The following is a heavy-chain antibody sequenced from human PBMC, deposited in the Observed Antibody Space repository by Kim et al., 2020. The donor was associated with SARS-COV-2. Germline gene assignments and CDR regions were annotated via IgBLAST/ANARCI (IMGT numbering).Heavy chain of an antibody. D-gene: IGHD3-10*01. CDR1: GFTFDDYA. CDR2: ISWNSGSI. Sequence: GGSLRLSCAASGFTFDDYAMHWVRQAPGKGLEWVSGISWNSGSIGYADSVKGRFTISRDNAKNSLYLQMNSLRAEDTALYYCAKDIEVNYYGSEPLGIWGQGTMVTVSS. J-gene: IGHJ3*02. CDR3: AKDIEVNYYGSEPLGI. V-gene: IGHV3-9*01.